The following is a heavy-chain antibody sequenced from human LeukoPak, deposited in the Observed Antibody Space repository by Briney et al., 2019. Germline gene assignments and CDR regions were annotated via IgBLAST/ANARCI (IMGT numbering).Heavy chain of an antibody. CDR1: GGSFSGYY. J-gene: IGHJ5*02. CDR2: INHSGST. Sequence: KPSETLSLTCAVYGGSFSGYYWSWIRQPPGKGLEWIGEINHSGSTNYNPSLKSRVTISVDTSKNQFSLKLSSETAADTAVYYCARWGYSSSWYPRQYNWFDPWGQGTLVTVSS. V-gene: IGHV4-34*01. CDR3: ARWGYSSSWYPRQYNWFDP. D-gene: IGHD6-13*01.